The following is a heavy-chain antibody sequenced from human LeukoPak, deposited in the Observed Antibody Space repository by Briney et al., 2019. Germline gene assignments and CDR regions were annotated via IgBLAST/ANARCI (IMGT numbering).Heavy chain of an antibody. CDR2: IYYSGST. CDR3: ARHFFSSGWKSRYYYYYYMDV. CDR1: GGSISSSSYY. Sequence: SETLSLTCTVSGGSISSSSYYWGWIRQPPGKGLEWIGSIYYSGSTYYNPSLKSRVTISVDTSKNQFSLKLSSVTAADTAVYYCARHFFSSGWKSRYYYYYYMDVWGKGTTVTISS. J-gene: IGHJ6*03. V-gene: IGHV4-39*01. D-gene: IGHD6-19*01.